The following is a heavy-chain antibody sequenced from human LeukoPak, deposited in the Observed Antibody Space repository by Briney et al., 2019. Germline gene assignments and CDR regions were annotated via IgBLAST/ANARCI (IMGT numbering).Heavy chain of an antibody. D-gene: IGHD3-3*01. V-gene: IGHV4-39*01. CDR2: IYYSGST. CDR1: GGSISSSSYS. CDR3: ARHVKDFWSGSSFAFDP. Sequence: PSETLSLTCTVSGGSISSSSYSWGWIRQPPGKGLEWIGSIYYSGSTYYNPSLKSRVTISVDTSKNQFSLKLSSVTAADTAVYYCARHVKDFWSGSSFAFDPWGQGTLVTVSS. J-gene: IGHJ5*02.